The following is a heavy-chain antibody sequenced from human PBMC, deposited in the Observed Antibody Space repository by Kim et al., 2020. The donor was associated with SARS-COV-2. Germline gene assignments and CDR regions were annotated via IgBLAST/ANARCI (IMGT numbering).Heavy chain of an antibody. Sequence: GESRFTTSRDNYKNPLYLQMNSLRAEDTAVYYCARECRIQLWLYYYMDVWGKGTTVTVSS. CDR3: ARECRIQLWLYYYMDV. J-gene: IGHJ6*03. D-gene: IGHD5-18*01. V-gene: IGHV3-30*07.